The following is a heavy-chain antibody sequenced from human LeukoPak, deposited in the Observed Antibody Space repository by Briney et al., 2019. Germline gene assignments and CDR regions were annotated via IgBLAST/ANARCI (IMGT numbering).Heavy chain of an antibody. Sequence: GGSLRLSCAASGFTVSSNYMSWVRQAPGKGLEWVSVIYSGGSTYYADSVKGRFTISRDNSKNTLYLQMNSLRAEDTAVYYCARAEVGKIHHASDIWGQGTMVTVSS. J-gene: IGHJ3*02. D-gene: IGHD5-18*01. V-gene: IGHV3-53*01. CDR2: IYSGGST. CDR1: GFTVSSNY. CDR3: ARAEVGKIHHASDI.